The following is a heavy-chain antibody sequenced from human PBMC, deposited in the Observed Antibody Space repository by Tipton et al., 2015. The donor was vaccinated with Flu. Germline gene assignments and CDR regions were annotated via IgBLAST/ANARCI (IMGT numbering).Heavy chain of an antibody. V-gene: IGHV4-59*01. CDR3: ARVMTTADTFDI. J-gene: IGHJ3*02. Sequence: TLSLTCTVSGASISSYYWSWIRQSPGKGLEWIGFTFYSGYTSYNPSLKSRVTMSVDKSKNQFSLKVSSVTAADTAVYYCARVMTTADTFDIWGQGTMVTVSS. CDR2: TFYSGYT. D-gene: IGHD4-17*01. CDR1: GASISSYY.